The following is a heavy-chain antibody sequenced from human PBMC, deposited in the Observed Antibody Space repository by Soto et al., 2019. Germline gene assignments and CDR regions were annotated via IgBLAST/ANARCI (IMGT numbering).Heavy chain of an antibody. Sequence: GTSAKVSCKASGVTYTNTSRQWARQARGQRLEWMGWIVIGSGKTDYAQKFQERITFTRDMSTSTAYMELSSLRSEDTAVYYCVADSDWVKDYWGQGTPVTVFS. CDR3: VADSDWVKDY. J-gene: IGHJ4*02. V-gene: IGHV1-58*01. D-gene: IGHD3-9*01. CDR2: IVIGSGKT. CDR1: GVTYTNTS.